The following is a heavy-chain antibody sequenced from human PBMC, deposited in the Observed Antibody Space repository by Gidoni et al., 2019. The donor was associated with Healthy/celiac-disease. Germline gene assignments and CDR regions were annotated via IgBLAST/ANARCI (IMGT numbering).Heavy chain of an antibody. V-gene: IGHV3-30*02. Sequence: QVQLVESGGGVVQPGGSLRLSCAASGFTFSSYGMHWVRQAPGKGLEWVAFIRYDGSNKYYADSVKGRFTISRDNSKNTLYLQMNSLRAEDTAVYYCATTFGLRYCSGGSCYAIDYWGQGTLVTVSS. CDR1: GFTFSSYG. CDR2: IRYDGSNK. CDR3: ATTFGLRYCSGGSCYAIDY. D-gene: IGHD2-15*01. J-gene: IGHJ4*02.